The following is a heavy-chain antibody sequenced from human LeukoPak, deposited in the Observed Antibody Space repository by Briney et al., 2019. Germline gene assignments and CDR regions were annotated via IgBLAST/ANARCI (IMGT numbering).Heavy chain of an antibody. CDR3: ARAGYCSGGSCYDWFDP. J-gene: IGHJ5*02. CDR2: MNPNSGNT. Sequence: ASVKVSCKASGYTFTSYDINWVRQATGQGLEWMGWMNPNSGNTGYAQKFQGRVTMTRNTSISTAYMELSSLGSEDTAVYYCARAGYCSGGSCYDWFDPWGQGTLVTVSS. V-gene: IGHV1-8*01. CDR1: GYTFTSYD. D-gene: IGHD2-15*01.